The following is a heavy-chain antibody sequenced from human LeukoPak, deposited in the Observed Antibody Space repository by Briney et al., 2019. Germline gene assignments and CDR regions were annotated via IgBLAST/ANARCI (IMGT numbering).Heavy chain of an antibody. J-gene: IGHJ4*02. CDR1: GFTFSTYA. D-gene: IGHD3-22*01. Sequence: SGGSLRLSCAASGFTFSTYAMSWVRQAPGKGLEWVSVNYSGGSTYYADSVKGRFTISRDNSKNTLYLQMNSLRAEDTAVYYCARAITYYYDSSGYYTDYWGQGTLVPVSS. V-gene: IGHV3-53*01. CDR3: ARAITYYYDSSGYYTDY. CDR2: NYSGGST.